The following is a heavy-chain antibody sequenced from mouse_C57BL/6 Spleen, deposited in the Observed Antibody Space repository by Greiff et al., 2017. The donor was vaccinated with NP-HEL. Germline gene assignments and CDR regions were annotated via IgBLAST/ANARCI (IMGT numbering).Heavy chain of an antibody. J-gene: IGHJ3*01. V-gene: IGHV5-4*01. D-gene: IGHD2-4*01. CDR3: ARAYDYGSWFAY. CDR2: ISDGGSYT. CDR1: GFTFSSYA. Sequence: EVQRVESGGGLVKPGGSLKLSCAASGFTFSSYAMSWVRQTPEKRLEWVATISDGGSYTYYPDNVKGRFTISRDNAKNNLYLQMSHLKAEDTAMYYCARAYDYGSWFAYWGQGTLVTVSA.